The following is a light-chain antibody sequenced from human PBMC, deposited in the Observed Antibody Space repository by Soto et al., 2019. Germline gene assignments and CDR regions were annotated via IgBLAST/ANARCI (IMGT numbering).Light chain of an antibody. V-gene: IGLV2-14*01. CDR2: EVS. J-gene: IGLJ3*02. Sequence: QSALTQPASVSGSPGQSITISCTGTNSDIGGYNYVSWYQQHPGKAPKVIIYEVSNRPSGVSNRFSGSKSGNTASLTISGLHTEYEADYYCCSYISGTTRVFCGGTELTVL. CDR1: NSDIGGYNY. CDR3: CSYISGTTRV.